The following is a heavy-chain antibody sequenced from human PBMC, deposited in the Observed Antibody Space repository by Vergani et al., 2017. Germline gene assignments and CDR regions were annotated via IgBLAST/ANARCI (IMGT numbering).Heavy chain of an antibody. V-gene: IGHV3-33*01. CDR3: ARWGNEKRLDS. CDR1: GFTFSSHG. Sequence: QVQLVESEGGVVQPGRSLTLSCVASGFTFSSHGMHWVRQAPGKGLEWVAVIWYDGSNKYYGDSVKGRFTISRDNSKNTLYLQMNSLRVEDTAVYYCARWGNEKRLDSWGQGTLVIVFS. D-gene: IGHD1-1*01. CDR2: IWYDGSNK. J-gene: IGHJ5*01.